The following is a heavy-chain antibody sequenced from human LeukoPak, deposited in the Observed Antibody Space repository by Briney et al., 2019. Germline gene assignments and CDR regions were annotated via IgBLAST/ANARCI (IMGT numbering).Heavy chain of an antibody. J-gene: IGHJ3*02. CDR2: INPNSGGT. Sequence: ASVKVSCKASGYTFTGYYTHWVRQAPGQGLEWMGRINPNSGGTNYAQKFQGRVIMTRDTSISTAYMELSRLRSDDTAVYYCARLLVYGGNSDAFDIWGQGTMVTVSS. V-gene: IGHV1-2*06. CDR3: ARLLVYGGNSDAFDI. D-gene: IGHD4-23*01. CDR1: GYTFTGYY.